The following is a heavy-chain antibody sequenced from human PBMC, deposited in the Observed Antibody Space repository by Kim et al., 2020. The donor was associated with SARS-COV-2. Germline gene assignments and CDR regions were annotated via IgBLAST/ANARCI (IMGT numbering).Heavy chain of an antibody. CDR1: GLTVSVNY. CDR3: ARDFGGTNSWVAFDI. CDR2: IGSDDRI. D-gene: IGHD1-26*01. V-gene: IGHV3-53*01. J-gene: IGHJ3*02. Sequence: GGSLRLSCSASGLTVSVNYMNWVRQAPGKGLDWVSRIGSDDRILYADSVRGRFTISRDNSKNTVFLQMDSLRFEDTAVYYCARDFGGTNSWVAFDIWGRGTMVTVS.